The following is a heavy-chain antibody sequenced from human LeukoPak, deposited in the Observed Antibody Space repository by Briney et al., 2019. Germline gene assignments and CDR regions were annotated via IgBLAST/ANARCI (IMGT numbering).Heavy chain of an antibody. CDR1: GGSISSYY. V-gene: IGHV4-59*12. Sequence: SETLSLTCTVSGGSISSYYWSWIRQPPGKGLEWIGYIYYSGSTNYNPSLKSRVTISVDTSKNQFSLKLSSVTAADTAVYYCARRGVDTAMVWGQGTLVTVSS. J-gene: IGHJ4*02. CDR2: IYYSGST. CDR3: ARRGVDTAMV. D-gene: IGHD5-18*01.